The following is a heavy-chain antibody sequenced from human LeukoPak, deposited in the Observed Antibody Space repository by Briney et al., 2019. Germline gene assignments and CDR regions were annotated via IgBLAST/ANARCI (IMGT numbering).Heavy chain of an antibody. J-gene: IGHJ4*02. D-gene: IGHD2-21*02. CDR2: IKSKTDGGTT. V-gene: IGHV3-15*01. CDR1: GFTFSNAW. CDR3: TTGTVVTVASDY. Sequence: GGSLRLSCAASGFTFSNAWTSWVRQAPGKGLEWVGRIKSKTDGGTTDYAAPVKGRFTISRDDSKNTLYLQMNSLKTEDTAVYYCTTGTVVTVASDYWGQGTLVTVSS.